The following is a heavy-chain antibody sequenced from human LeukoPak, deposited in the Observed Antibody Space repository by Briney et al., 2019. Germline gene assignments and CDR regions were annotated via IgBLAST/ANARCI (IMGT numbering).Heavy chain of an antibody. D-gene: IGHD2-15*01. CDR3: AREDRGYDY. J-gene: IGHJ4*02. Sequence: TSETLSLTCTVSGDSISSYYWSWIRQPPGKGLEWIGYIYYSGITNYNPSLKSRVTISVDTSENQFSLKLRSVTAADTAVYYCAREDRGYDYWGQGTLVTVSS. CDR1: GDSISSYY. V-gene: IGHV4-59*01. CDR2: IYYSGIT.